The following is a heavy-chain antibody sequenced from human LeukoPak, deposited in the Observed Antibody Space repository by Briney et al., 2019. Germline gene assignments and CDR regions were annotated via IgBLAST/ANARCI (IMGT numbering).Heavy chain of an antibody. CDR3: ARSPDYYDSSGYYPFDP. J-gene: IGHJ5*02. V-gene: IGHV1-18*01. CDR2: ISAYNGNT. D-gene: IGHD3-22*01. Sequence: ASVKVSCTASGYTFTSYGISWVRQAPGQGLEWMGWISAYNGNTNYAQKLQGRVTMTTDTSTSTAYMELRSLRSDDTAVYYCARSPDYYDSSGYYPFDPWGRGTLVTVSS. CDR1: GYTFTSYG.